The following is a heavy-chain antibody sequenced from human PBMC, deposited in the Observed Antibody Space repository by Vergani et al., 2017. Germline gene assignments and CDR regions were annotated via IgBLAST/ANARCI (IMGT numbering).Heavy chain of an antibody. J-gene: IGHJ3*02. D-gene: IGHD3-10*01. V-gene: IGHV3-30*18. Sequence: VQLVESGGGLVQPGGSLRLSCAASGFTFSSYGMHWVRQAPGKGLEWVAVISYDGSNKYYADSVKGRFTISRDNSKNTLYLQMNSLRAEDTAVYYCAKLPGYYGSGSYYTRDAFDIWGQGTMVTVSS. CDR2: ISYDGSNK. CDR1: GFTFSSYG. CDR3: AKLPGYYGSGSYYTRDAFDI.